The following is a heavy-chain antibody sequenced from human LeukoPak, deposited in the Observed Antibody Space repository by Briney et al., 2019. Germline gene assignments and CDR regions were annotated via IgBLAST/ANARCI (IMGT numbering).Heavy chain of an antibody. CDR2: IWYDGSNK. J-gene: IGHJ4*02. V-gene: IGHV3-33*06. CDR3: AKSFVGFRIAAAQH. D-gene: IGHD6-13*01. Sequence: GGSLRLSCAASGFTFSSYGMHWVRQAPGKGLEWVAVIWYDGSNKYYADSVKGRFTISRDNSKNTLYLQMNSLRAEDTAVYYCAKSFVGFRIAAAQHWGQGTLVTVSS. CDR1: GFTFSSYG.